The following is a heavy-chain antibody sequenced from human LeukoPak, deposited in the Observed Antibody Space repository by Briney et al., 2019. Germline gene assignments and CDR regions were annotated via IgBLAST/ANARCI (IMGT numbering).Heavy chain of an antibody. CDR3: ARGGDIHGTNYPPAYYYDSSGYKTFDY. CDR2: INHSGST. Sequence: PSETLSLTCAVYGGSFSGYYWSWIRQPPGKGLEWIGEINHSGSTNYNPSLKSRVTISVDTSKNQFSLKLSSVTAADTAVYYCARGGDIHGTNYPPAYYYDSSGYKTFDYWGQGTLVTVSS. CDR1: GGSFSGYY. J-gene: IGHJ4*02. V-gene: IGHV4-34*01. D-gene: IGHD3-22*01.